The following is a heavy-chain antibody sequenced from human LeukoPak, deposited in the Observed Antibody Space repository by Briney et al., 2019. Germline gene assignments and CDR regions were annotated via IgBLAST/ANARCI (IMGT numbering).Heavy chain of an antibody. CDR2: ISGSGGST. CDR1: GFAFSSYA. V-gene: IGHV3-23*01. D-gene: IGHD6-19*01. CDR3: ARAEVAGTGY. Sequence: GGSLRLSCAPSGFAFSSYAMTWVRQAPGKGLEWVSAISGSGGSTYYADSVKGRFTISRDNSKNTLYLQMNSLRAEDTAVYYCARAEVAGTGYWGQGTLVTVSS. J-gene: IGHJ4*02.